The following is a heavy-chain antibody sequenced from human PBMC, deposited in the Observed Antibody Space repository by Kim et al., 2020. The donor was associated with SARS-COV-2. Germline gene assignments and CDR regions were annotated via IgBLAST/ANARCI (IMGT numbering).Heavy chain of an antibody. CDR2: IWYDGSNK. Sequence: GGSLRLSCAASGFTFSSYGMHWVRQAPGKGLEWVAVIWYDGSNKYYADSVKGRFTISRDNSKNTLYLQMNSLRAEDTAVYYCARDWPPPMVRGVITDYYYGMDVWGQGTTVTVSS. D-gene: IGHD3-10*01. V-gene: IGHV3-33*01. J-gene: IGHJ6*02. CDR1: GFTFSSYG. CDR3: ARDWPPPMVRGVITDYYYGMDV.